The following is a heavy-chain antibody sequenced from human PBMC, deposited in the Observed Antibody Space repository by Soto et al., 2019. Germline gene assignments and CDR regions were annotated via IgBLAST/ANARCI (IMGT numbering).Heavy chain of an antibody. CDR3: ARNYYDSSGYSYYFDY. V-gene: IGHV4-34*01. D-gene: IGHD3-22*01. J-gene: IGHJ4*02. CDR2: INHSGST. CDR1: GGSFSGYY. Sequence: SETLSLTCAVYGGSFSGYYWSWIRQPPGKGLEWIGEINHSGSTNYNPSLKSRVTISVDTSKNQFSLKLSSVTAADTAVYYCARNYYDSSGYSYYFDYWGQGTLVTVS.